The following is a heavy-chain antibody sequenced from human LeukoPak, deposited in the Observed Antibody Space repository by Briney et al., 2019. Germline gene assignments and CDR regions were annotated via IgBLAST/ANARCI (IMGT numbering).Heavy chain of an antibody. J-gene: IGHJ5*02. V-gene: IGHV3-48*03. CDR2: ISSGGSTI. CDR1: GFTFSSYE. CDR3: ARDYGDYIFHWFDP. Sequence: PGGSLRLSCAASGFTFSSYEMNWVRQAPGKGLEWVSYISSGGSTIYYADSVKGRFTISRDNAKNSLYLQMNSLRAEDTAVYYCARDYGDYIFHWFDPWGQGTLVTVSS. D-gene: IGHD4-17*01.